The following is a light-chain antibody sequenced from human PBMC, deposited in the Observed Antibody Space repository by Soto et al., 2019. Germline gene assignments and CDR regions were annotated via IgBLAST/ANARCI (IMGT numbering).Light chain of an antibody. Sequence: EIVMTQSPGTLSVSPGERVTLSCGASQRISSNLAWYQQKRGQAPRLLIYAASTRAAGIPARFSGSGSGTEFTLTISSLQSEDFAVYYCQQYDNLRTFGQGTKVEIK. CDR3: QQYDNLRT. CDR1: QRISSN. CDR2: AAS. J-gene: IGKJ1*01. V-gene: IGKV3-15*01.